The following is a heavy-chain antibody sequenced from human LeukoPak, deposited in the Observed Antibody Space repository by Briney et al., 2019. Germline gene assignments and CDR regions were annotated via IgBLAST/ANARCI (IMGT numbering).Heavy chain of an antibody. CDR2: IYYSGST. J-gene: IGHJ4*02. Sequence: SETLSLTCTVSGGSINSYYWSWIRQPPGKGLEWIGYIYYSGSTNYNPSLKSRVTISVDTSKNQFSLKLSSVTAADTAVYYCARDNELGIFDYWGQGTLVTVSS. CDR1: GGSINSYY. CDR3: ARDNELGIFDY. V-gene: IGHV4-59*01. D-gene: IGHD7-27*01.